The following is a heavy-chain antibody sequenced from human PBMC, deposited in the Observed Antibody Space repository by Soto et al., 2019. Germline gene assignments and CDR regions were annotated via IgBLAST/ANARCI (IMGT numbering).Heavy chain of an antibody. Sequence: GSLRLSCTASGXTFSNHQMSWIRQAPGKGLEWVSYISPTGRPLYYADSVRGRFTISMDNAKNSLYLQMSGLRAEDTALYYCTRDPDTTSKIDHWGQGTQGTVSS. J-gene: IGHJ4*02. CDR1: GXTFSNHQ. V-gene: IGHV3-11*01. CDR2: ISPTGRPL. CDR3: TRDPDTTSKIDH. D-gene: IGHD1-1*01.